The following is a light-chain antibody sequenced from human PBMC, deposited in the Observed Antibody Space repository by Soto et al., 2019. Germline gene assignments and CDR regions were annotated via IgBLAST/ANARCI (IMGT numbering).Light chain of an antibody. V-gene: IGKV3-11*01. CDR2: DAS. Sequence: EIVLTQSPATLSLSPGERATLSCRASPSVSSSLAWYQQKPGQAPRLLIYDASNRATGIPARFSGSGSGTDFTLTISSLEPEDFAVYYCQQRSNWPITFGQGTRLEIK. CDR1: PSVSSS. CDR3: QQRSNWPIT. J-gene: IGKJ5*01.